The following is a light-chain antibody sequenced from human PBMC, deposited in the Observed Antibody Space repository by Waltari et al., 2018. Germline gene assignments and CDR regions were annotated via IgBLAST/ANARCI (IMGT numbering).Light chain of an antibody. CDR3: QAWDSITVV. CDR1: KLGDKY. CDR2: QDT. Sequence: SYELTQPPSVSVSPGQTARITCSGDKLGDKYTCCDQQKPGQAPVLVISQDTKRPSGIPERFAGSNSGNAATLTISGTQATDEADYYCQAWDSITVVFGGGTKLTVL. V-gene: IGLV3-1*01. J-gene: IGLJ2*01.